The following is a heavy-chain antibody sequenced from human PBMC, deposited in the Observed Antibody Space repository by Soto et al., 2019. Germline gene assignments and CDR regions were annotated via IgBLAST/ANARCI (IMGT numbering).Heavy chain of an antibody. V-gene: IGHV4-34*01. D-gene: IGHD4-4*01. CDR2: INHSGST. CDR3: ATTVAGRRLDY. Sequence: SETLSLTCAVYGGSFSGYYWSWIRQPPGKGLEWIGEINHSGSTIYNPSLKSRVTISVDTSKNQFSLKLSSVTAADTAVYYCATTVAGRRLDYWGQGTLVTVSS. CDR1: GGSFSGYY. J-gene: IGHJ4*02.